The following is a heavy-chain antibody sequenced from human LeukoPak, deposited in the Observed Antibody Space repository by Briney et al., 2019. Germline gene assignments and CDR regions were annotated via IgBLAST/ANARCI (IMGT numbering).Heavy chain of an antibody. CDR3: ARGREEDYYDSSGYDY. CDR2: INPSGGST. J-gene: IGHJ4*02. CDR1: GYTFTNYY. V-gene: IGHV1-46*01. D-gene: IGHD3-22*01. Sequence: ASVKVSCTASGYTFTNYYMHWVRQAPGQGLEWMGIINPSGGSTSYAQKFQGRVTMTRDTSTSTVYMELSSLRSEDTAVYYCARGREEDYYDSSGYDYWGQGTLVTVSS.